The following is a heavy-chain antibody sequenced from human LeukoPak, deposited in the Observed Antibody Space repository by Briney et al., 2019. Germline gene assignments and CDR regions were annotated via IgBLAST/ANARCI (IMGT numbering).Heavy chain of an antibody. V-gene: IGHV3-21*01. D-gene: IGHD6-19*01. CDR3: ARDAQWLVPEGYYFYMDV. CDR2: ISSSSSYI. Sequence: GGSLRLSCAGSGFTFSRYSMNWFRQAPGKGLERVSSISSSSSYIFYPDSVKGRFTISRDNANNSLYLQMSSLRAEDTAVYYCARDAQWLVPEGYYFYMDVWGKGTTVTVSS. CDR1: GFTFSRYS. J-gene: IGHJ6*03.